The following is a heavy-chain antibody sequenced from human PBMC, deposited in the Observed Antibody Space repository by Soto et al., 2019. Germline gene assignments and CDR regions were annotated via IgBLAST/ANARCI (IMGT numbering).Heavy chain of an antibody. CDR2: IYYSGST. D-gene: IGHD3-3*01. J-gene: IGHJ6*02. CDR3: ARDRYDFWSGYPNYYYYGMDV. CDR1: CGSIISYY. V-gene: IGHV4-59*01. Sequence: SETLSLTCTFSCGSIISYYWSWIRQPPGKGLEWIGYIYYSGSTNYNPSLKSRVTISVDTSKNQFSLKLSSVTAADTAVYYCARDRYDFWSGYPNYYYYGMDVWGQGTTVTVSS.